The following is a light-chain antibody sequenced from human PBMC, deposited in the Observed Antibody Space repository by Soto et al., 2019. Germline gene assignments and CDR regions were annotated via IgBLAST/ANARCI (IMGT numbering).Light chain of an antibody. Sequence: QSALTQPASVSGSPGQSITISCTGTSSDIGGYNYVSWYQQHPGKAPKLMIYDVSNRPSGVSNRFSGSKSGNTASLTISGLQAEDEADYYCSSYTSSSTIVVLGGGTQVTVL. CDR2: DVS. CDR3: SSYTSSSTIVV. V-gene: IGLV2-14*01. CDR1: SSDIGGYNY. J-gene: IGLJ2*01.